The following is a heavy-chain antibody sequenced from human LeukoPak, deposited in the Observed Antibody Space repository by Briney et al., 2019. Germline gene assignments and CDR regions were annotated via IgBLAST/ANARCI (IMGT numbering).Heavy chain of an antibody. J-gene: IGHJ4*02. V-gene: IGHV3-30*02. CDR1: GFTFSNFG. CDR3: AKVEMSTSPGGIDY. D-gene: IGHD5-24*01. CDR2: IRFDGTNK. Sequence: QPGGSLRLSCAASGFTFSNFGMHWVRQAPGKGLEWVTFIRFDGTNKYYADSVKGRFTISRDNSKNTLYLQMNSLRVEDTAMYHCAKVEMSTSPGGIDYWGQGTLVTVSS.